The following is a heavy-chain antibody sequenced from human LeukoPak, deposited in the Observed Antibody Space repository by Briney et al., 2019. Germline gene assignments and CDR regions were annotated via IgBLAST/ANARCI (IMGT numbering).Heavy chain of an antibody. CDR1: GFTFNKYW. CDR2: IKQVGREE. V-gene: IGHV3-7*03. Sequence: GGSLRLSCAASGFTFNKYWMSWVRQSPGKGLEWVANIKQVGREEYYLDSVKGRFTISRDNAKSSLYLQMTSLGTEDTAVYYCARDKEEGATKFDSWGQGTLVTVSS. J-gene: IGHJ1*01. CDR3: ARDKEEGATKFDS. D-gene: IGHD1-26*01.